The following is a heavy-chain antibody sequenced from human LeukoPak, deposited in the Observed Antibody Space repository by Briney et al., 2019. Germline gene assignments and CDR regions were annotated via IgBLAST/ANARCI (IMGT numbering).Heavy chain of an antibody. CDR2: FDPEDGET. D-gene: IGHD3-9*01. J-gene: IGHJ4*02. CDR3: VHYDILTGNFDY. V-gene: IGHV1-24*01. CDR1: GYTLTELS. Sequence: ASVKVSCKVSGYTLTELSMHWVRQAPGKGLEWMGGFDPEDGETIYAQKFQGRVTMTEDTSTDTAYMELSSLRSEDTAVHYCVHYDILTGNFDYWGQGTLVTVSS.